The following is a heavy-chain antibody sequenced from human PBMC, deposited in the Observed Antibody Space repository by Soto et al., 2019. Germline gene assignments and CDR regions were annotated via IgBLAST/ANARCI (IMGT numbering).Heavy chain of an antibody. Sequence: GGSLRLSCAASGFTFSSYGMHWVRQAPGKGLEWVAVIWYDGSNKYYADSVKGRFTISRDNSKNTLYLQMNSLRAEDTAVYYCAREFVVVVPAANYYYGMDVWGQGTTVTVSS. D-gene: IGHD2-2*01. J-gene: IGHJ6*02. CDR1: GFTFSSYG. V-gene: IGHV3-33*01. CDR3: AREFVVVVPAANYYYGMDV. CDR2: IWYDGSNK.